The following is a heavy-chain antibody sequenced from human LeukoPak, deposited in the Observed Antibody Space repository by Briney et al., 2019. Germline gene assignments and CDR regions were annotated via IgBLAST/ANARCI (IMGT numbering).Heavy chain of an antibody. CDR3: AREYSNGWYVFDY. CDR2: VFTSGST. Sequence: SETLSLTCTVSGGSINDYYRSWIRQPAGKGLQWIGRVFTSGSTNYNPSLKSRVTMSIDTSKNQCSLRLTSVTAADTAMYYCAREYSNGWYVFDYWGQGTLVTVSS. V-gene: IGHV4-4*07. J-gene: IGHJ4*02. D-gene: IGHD6-19*01. CDR1: GGSINDYY.